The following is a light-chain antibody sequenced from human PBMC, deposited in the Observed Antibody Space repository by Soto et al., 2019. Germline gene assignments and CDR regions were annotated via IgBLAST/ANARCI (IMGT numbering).Light chain of an antibody. V-gene: IGKV1-8*01. J-gene: IGKJ1*01. CDR3: QQYDSYPRT. CDR1: QGISSY. CDR2: AAS. Sequence: AIRMPQSPSSFSASTGDRVTITCRASQGISSYLAWYQQKPGKAPKLLIDAASTLQSGVPSRFSGSGSWTDFALTISSPQSEDFATYSCQQYDSYPRTFGRGTQVEIK.